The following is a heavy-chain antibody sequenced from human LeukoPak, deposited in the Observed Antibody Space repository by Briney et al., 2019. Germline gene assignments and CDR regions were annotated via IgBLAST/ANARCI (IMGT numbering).Heavy chain of an antibody. CDR1: GYTFTSYY. CDR3: ARDWRLGATTSPGAFDI. Sequence: SVKVSCKASGYTFTSYYMNWVRQAPGHGLEWMGIINPSGGSTSYAQKFQGRVTMTRDTSTSTVYMELSSLRSQDTAVYYCARDWRLGATTSPGAFDIWGQGTMVTVSS. J-gene: IGHJ3*02. CDR2: INPSGGST. D-gene: IGHD1-26*01. V-gene: IGHV1-46*01.